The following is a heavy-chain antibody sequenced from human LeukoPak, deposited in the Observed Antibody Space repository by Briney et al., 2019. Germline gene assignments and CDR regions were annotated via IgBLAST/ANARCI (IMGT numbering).Heavy chain of an antibody. CDR1: GFTFSSYW. J-gene: IGHJ4*02. CDR2: IKSDGSST. D-gene: IGHD3-22*01. Sequence: GGSLRLSCAASGFTFSSYWMHWVRQAPGKGLGWVSRIKSDGSSTTYADSVKGRFTISRDNAKNTLYLQMNSLRAEDTAVYYCARSDYYDRTLPFGYWGQGTLVTVSS. V-gene: IGHV3-74*01. CDR3: ARSDYYDRTLPFGY.